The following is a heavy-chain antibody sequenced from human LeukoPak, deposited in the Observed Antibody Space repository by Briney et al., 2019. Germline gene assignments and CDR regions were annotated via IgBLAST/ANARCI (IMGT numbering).Heavy chain of an antibody. Sequence: SETLSLTCTVSGGSISSYYWSWIRQPPGKGLEWIGEINHSGSTNYNPSLKSRVTISVDTSKNQFSLKLSSVTAADTAVYYCARLLLDYGGNSVDYWGQGTLVTVSS. CDR3: ARLLLDYGGNSVDY. J-gene: IGHJ4*02. V-gene: IGHV4-34*01. CDR1: GGSISSYY. D-gene: IGHD4-23*01. CDR2: INHSGST.